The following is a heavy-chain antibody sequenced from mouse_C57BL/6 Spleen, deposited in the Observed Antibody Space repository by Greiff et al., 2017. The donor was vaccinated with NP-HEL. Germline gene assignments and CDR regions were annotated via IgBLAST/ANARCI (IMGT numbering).Heavy chain of an antibody. CDR2: IDPETGGT. CDR3: TRNYGSSYGYFDV. V-gene: IGHV1-15*01. D-gene: IGHD1-1*01. CDR1: GYTFTDYE. Sequence: QVQLQQPGAELVKPGASVTLSCKASGYTFTDYEMHWVKQTPVHGLEWIGAIDPETGGTAYNQKFKGKAILTADKSSSTAYMELRSLTSEDSAVYYCTRNYGSSYGYFDVWGTGTTVTVSS. J-gene: IGHJ1*03.